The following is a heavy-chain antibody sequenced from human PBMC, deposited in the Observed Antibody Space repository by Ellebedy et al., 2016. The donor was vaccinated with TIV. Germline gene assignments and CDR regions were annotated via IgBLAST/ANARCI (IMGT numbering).Heavy chain of an antibody. CDR3: VRGSRGAFDI. Sequence: SQTLSLTCAISGDSVSSKSAAWTWLRQSPWRGLEWLGRTYYRSKWYNEYAVSVKSRITINPDTSKNQFSLQLNSLTPEDQALYYCVRGSRGAFDIWGQGTMVTVSS. J-gene: IGHJ3*02. V-gene: IGHV6-1*01. CDR2: TYYRSKWYN. CDR1: GDSVSSKSAA.